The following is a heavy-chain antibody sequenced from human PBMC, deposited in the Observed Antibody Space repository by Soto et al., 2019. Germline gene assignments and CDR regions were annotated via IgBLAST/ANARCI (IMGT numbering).Heavy chain of an antibody. CDR2: MHYTGFS. Sequence: SETLSLTCSFSGDSVTSHYLTWIRQSPERGLEWIGYMHYTGFSYYNPSLRSRLTISVDTSQNQFTLQLTSVTVADTAVYYCMTPAPSLNDIWGQGTMVTVSS. CDR3: MTPAPSLNDI. V-gene: IGHV4-59*02. CDR1: GDSVTSHY. J-gene: IGHJ3*02.